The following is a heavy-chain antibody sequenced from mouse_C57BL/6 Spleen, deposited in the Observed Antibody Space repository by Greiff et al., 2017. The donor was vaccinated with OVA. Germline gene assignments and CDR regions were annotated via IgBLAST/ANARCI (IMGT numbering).Heavy chain of an antibody. CDR1: GYAFTNYL. V-gene: IGHV1-54*01. CDR3: ARGRDSSGFYFDY. Sequence: VQLQQSGAELVRPGTSVKVSCKASGYAFTNYLIEWVKQRPGQGLEWIGVINPGSGGTNYNEKFKGKATLTADKSSSTAYMQLSSLTSEDSAVYFCARGRDSSGFYFDYWGKGTTLTVSS. D-gene: IGHD3-2*02. J-gene: IGHJ2*01. CDR2: INPGSGGT.